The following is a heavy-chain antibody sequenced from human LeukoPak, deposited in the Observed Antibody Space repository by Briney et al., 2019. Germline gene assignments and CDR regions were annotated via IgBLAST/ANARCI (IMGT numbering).Heavy chain of an antibody. CDR1: GGTFSSYA. Sequence: SVTVSCTASGGTFSSYAISWVRQAPGQGLEWMGGIIPIFGTANYAQKFQGRVTITADESTSTAYMELSSLRSEDTAVYYCARASSHYDYVWGSYRHSYYYYGMDVWGQGTTVTVSS. J-gene: IGHJ6*02. CDR2: IIPIFGTA. D-gene: IGHD3-16*02. V-gene: IGHV1-69*13. CDR3: ARASSHYDYVWGSYRHSYYYYGMDV.